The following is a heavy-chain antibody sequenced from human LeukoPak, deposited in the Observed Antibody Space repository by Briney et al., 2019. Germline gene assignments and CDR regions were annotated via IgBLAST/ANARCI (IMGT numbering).Heavy chain of an antibody. CDR3: ARGTSTTQWLFDY. V-gene: IGHV4-59*01. CDR1: GGSISSYY. Sequence: MPSETLSLTCTVSGGSISSYYWNWIRQPPGKGLEWIGYIYYSGSTNHNPSLKSRVAISVDTSKNQFSLKLRSVTAADTAVYYCARGTSTTQWLFDYWGQGTLVTVSS. J-gene: IGHJ4*02. D-gene: IGHD6-19*01. CDR2: IYYSGST.